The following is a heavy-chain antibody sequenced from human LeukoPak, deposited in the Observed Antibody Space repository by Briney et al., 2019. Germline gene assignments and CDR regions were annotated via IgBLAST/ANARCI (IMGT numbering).Heavy chain of an antibody. V-gene: IGHV3-23*01. CDR1: GFTFSNYA. CDR3: AKRHCSSTSCSLYHFYGMDV. J-gene: IGHJ6*02. D-gene: IGHD2-2*01. Sequence: QSGGSLRLSCAASGFTFSNYAMSWIRQAPGKGLEWVSGTSGSGGNTFYADSVKGRFTISRDNSKNTLYLQMNSLRAEDTAVYYCAKRHCSSTSCSLYHFYGMDVWGQGTTVTVSS. CDR2: TSGSGGNT.